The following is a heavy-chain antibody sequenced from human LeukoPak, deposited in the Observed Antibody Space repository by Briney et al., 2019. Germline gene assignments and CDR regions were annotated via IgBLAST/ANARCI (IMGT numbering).Heavy chain of an antibody. J-gene: IGHJ5*02. CDR2: IRQDGSEK. D-gene: IGHD6-6*01. CDR1: GFTFSSYC. V-gene: IGHV3-7*01. Sequence: GGSLRLSCAASGFTFSSYCMSWVRQAPGKGLEWVANIRQDGSEKYYVDSVRGRFTISRDNAKNSLYLQMNSLRAEDTAVYYCARRRYGSSTKQNWFDPWGQGTLVTVSS. CDR3: ARRRYGSSTKQNWFDP.